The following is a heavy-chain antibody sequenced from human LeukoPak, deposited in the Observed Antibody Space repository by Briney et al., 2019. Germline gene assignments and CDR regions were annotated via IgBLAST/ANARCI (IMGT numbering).Heavy chain of an antibody. CDR2: ISAYNGNT. J-gene: IGHJ5*02. D-gene: IGHD2-15*01. CDR3: ARESWSCSGGSCYGSPWFDP. V-gene: IGHV1-18*01. CDR1: GYTFTRYG. Sequence: ASVKVSCKASGYTFTRYGISWVRQAPGQGLEWMGWISAYNGNTNYAQKLQGRVTMTTDTSTSTAYMELRSLRSDDTAVYYCARESWSCSGGSCYGSPWFDPWGQGTLVTGSS.